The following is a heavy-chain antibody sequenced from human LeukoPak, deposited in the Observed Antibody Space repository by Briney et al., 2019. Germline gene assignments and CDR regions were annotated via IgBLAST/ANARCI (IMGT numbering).Heavy chain of an antibody. Sequence: PSETLSLTCAVYGGSFSGYYWSWIRQPPGKGLEWIGEINHSGSTNYNPSLKSRVTMSVDTSKNQFSLKLSSVTAADTAVYYCARGSARYDSNWFDTWGQGTLVTVSS. V-gene: IGHV4-34*01. D-gene: IGHD3-3*01. CDR1: GGSFSGYY. J-gene: IGHJ5*02. CDR3: ARGSARYDSNWFDT. CDR2: INHSGST.